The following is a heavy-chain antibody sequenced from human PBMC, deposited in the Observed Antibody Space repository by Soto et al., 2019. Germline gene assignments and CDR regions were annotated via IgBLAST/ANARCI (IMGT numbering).Heavy chain of an antibody. D-gene: IGHD3-22*01. V-gene: IGHV1-69*13. J-gene: IGHJ4*02. CDR2: IIPIFGTA. Sequence: ASVKVSCKASGGTFSSYAISWVRQAPGQGLEWMGGIIPIFGTANYAQKFQGRVTITADESTSTAYMELSSLRSEDTAVYYCARVTSYYYDSSGYYEDYYFDYWGQGTLVTVSS. CDR1: GGTFSSYA. CDR3: ARVTSYYYDSSGYYEDYYFDY.